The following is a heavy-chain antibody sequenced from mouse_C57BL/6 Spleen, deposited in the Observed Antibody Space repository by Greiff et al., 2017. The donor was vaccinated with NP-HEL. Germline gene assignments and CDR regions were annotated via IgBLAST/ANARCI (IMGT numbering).Heavy chain of an antibody. Sequence: VKLVESGPELVRPGVSVKISCKGSGYTFTDYAMHWVKQSHAKSLEWIGVISTYYGDASYNQKFKDKATMTVDKSSSTAYMELARLTSEDSAVYYCARGIFIRGYAMDYWGQGTSVTVSS. CDR3: ARGIFIRGYAMDY. D-gene: IGHD1-1*01. CDR1: GYTFTDYA. V-gene: IGHV1-67*01. J-gene: IGHJ4*01. CDR2: ISTYYGDA.